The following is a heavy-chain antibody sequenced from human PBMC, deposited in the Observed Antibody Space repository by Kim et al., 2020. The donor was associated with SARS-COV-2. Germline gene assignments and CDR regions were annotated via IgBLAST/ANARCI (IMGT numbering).Heavy chain of an antibody. CDR1: GGSFSGYY. D-gene: IGHD6-13*01. CDR3: ARGQRYSSSWYLRGYFDY. CDR2: INHSGST. J-gene: IGHJ4*01. Sequence: SETLSLTCAVYGGSFSGYYWSWIRQPPGKGLEWIGEINHSGSTNYNPSLKSRVTISVDTSKNQFSLKLSSVTAADTAVYYCARGQRYSSSWYLRGYFDY. V-gene: IGHV4-34*01.